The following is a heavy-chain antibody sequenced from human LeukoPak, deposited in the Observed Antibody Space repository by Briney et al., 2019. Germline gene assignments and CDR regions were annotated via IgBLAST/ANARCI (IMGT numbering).Heavy chain of an antibody. CDR2: VDHAGST. CDR1: DDSITMYY. Sequence: SETLSLTCTVSDDSITMYYWTWIRQPPGKGLEWIGYVDHAGSTKFNPSLNGRVSISRDTSNNFFSLRLRSVTAADTAVYFCARGRVSSSTWYSTYYYFFYMDFWGKGTTVTVSS. V-gene: IGHV4-59*01. CDR3: ARGRVSSSTWYSTYYYFFYMDF. J-gene: IGHJ6*03. D-gene: IGHD4-11*01.